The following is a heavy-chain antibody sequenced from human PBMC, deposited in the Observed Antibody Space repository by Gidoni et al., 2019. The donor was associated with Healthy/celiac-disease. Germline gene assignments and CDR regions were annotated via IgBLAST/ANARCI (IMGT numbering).Heavy chain of an antibody. D-gene: IGHD6-13*01. V-gene: IGHV3-30-3*01. J-gene: IGHJ4*02. CDR3: ARDKVAAARVFDY. Sequence: QVQLVESGGGVVQPGRSLRLSCAASGFTFSSYAMHWVRQAPGKGLEWVAVISYDGSNKYYADSVKGRFTISRDNSKNTLYLQMNSLRAEDTAVYYCARDKVAAARVFDYWGQGTLVTLSS. CDR2: ISYDGSNK. CDR1: GFTFSSYA.